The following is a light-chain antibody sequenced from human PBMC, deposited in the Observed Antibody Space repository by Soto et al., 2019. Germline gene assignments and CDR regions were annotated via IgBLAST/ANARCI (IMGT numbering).Light chain of an antibody. Sequence: EIVLTQSPGILSLSPGERASLSCGASQSVAANYLAWYQQKRGQAPRLLIYGASSRATGIPDRFSGSGSGTDFTLTISRLEPEDFSVYYCHQYGTAPLTFGPGTKVDIK. CDR3: HQYGTAPLT. CDR2: GAS. J-gene: IGKJ3*01. CDR1: QSVAANY. V-gene: IGKV3-20*01.